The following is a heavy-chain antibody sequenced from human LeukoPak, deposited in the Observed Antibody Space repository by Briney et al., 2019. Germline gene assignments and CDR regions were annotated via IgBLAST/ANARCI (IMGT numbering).Heavy chain of an antibody. J-gene: IGHJ4*02. Sequence: GRSLRLSCAAFGFTFSSYGIHWVRQAPGKGLEWVAIISYDGSNKYYADSVKGRFTISRDNSKNTVYLQMNSLRAEDTAVYYCAKSRQWLEYYFDYWGQGTLVTVSS. CDR3: AKSRQWLEYYFDY. CDR1: GFTFSSYG. V-gene: IGHV3-30*18. CDR2: ISYDGSNK. D-gene: IGHD6-19*01.